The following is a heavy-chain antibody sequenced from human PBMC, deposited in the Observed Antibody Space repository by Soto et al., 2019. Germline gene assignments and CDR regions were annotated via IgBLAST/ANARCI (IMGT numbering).Heavy chain of an antibody. CDR3: ARMYSSGSGWFHP. D-gene: IGHD6-19*01. J-gene: IGHJ5*02. V-gene: IGHV4-31*03. Sequence: SETLSLTCFVSGYSITAGGYYWSWIRHHPGKGLEWIGSFYSSGSIIYNPSLRSRVSISGDTSSNQFSMSLTSVTAAGTARYYCARMYSSGSGWFHPWGQGTLVTVSS. CDR2: FYSSGSI. CDR1: GYSITAGGYY.